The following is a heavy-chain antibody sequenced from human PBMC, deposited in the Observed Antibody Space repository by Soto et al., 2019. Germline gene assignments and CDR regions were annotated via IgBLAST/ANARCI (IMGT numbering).Heavy chain of an antibody. CDR3: AKKVPAALRLYYFFGLDV. CDR1: CASISSDNR. D-gene: IGHD2-15*01. Sequence: SETLSLTCAVSCASISSDNRWTWVRQPPGEGLEWIGEISQSGTTKYNPSLASRVTISVDKSKNQFSLRLTSMTAADTAVYYCAKKVPAALRLYYFFGLDVWGQGTTVTVSS. J-gene: IGHJ6*02. CDR2: ISQSGTT. V-gene: IGHV4-4*02.